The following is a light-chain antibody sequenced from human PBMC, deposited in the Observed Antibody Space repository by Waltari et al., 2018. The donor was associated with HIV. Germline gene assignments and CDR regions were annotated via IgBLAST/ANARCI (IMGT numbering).Light chain of an antibody. J-gene: IGLJ3*02. Sequence: QSGLTQPPSASGTPGQRVTISCSGSSSNIGKNFGYWYQQLPGTAPKLLISRNNQRPSGVPDRFSGSKSGTLASLAISGLRSEDEADYYCAAWDDSLSGRVFGGGTKLTVL. V-gene: IGLV1-47*01. CDR1: SSNIGKNF. CDR2: RNN. CDR3: AAWDDSLSGRV.